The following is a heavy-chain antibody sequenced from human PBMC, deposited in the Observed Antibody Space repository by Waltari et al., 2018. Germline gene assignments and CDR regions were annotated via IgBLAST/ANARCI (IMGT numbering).Heavy chain of an antibody. D-gene: IGHD6-13*01. V-gene: IGHV1-69*01. CDR1: GGTFSSYA. CDR3: AETKGPKQQLVREDAFDI. CDR2: IIPIFGTA. Sequence: QVQLVQSGAAVKKPGASVKVSCKASGGTFSSYAISGVRQAPGQGLEWMGGIIPIFGTANYAQKFQGRVTITADESTSTAYMELSSLRSEDTAVYYCAETKGPKQQLVREDAFDIWGQGTMVTVSS. J-gene: IGHJ3*02.